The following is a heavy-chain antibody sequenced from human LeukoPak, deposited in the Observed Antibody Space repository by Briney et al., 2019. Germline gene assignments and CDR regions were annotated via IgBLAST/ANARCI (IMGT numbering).Heavy chain of an antibody. V-gene: IGHV4-59*01. D-gene: IGHD1-26*01. CDR2: IYYSGTT. Sequence: SETLSLTCTVSGASISTYYWSWIRQPPGKGLEWIGYIYYSGTTNYNPSLKSRVTISVDTSKNQFSLKLTSATAADTAVYYCARAYSGTLPAKDWGQGTLVTVSS. CDR3: ARAYSGTLPAKD. J-gene: IGHJ4*02. CDR1: GASISTYY.